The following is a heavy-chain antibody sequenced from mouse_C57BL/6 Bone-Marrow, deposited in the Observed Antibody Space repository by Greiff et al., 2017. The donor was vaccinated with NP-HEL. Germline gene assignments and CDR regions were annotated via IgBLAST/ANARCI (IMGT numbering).Heavy chain of an antibody. V-gene: IGHV1-82*01. CDR3: ARSRQLTWYFDV. CDR2: IYPGDGDT. Sequence: VQLQQSGPELVKPGASVKISCKASGYAFSSSWLNWVKQRPGQGLEWIGRIYPGDGDTNYNGKFKGKATLTADKSSSTAYMQLSSLTSEDSAVYFCARSRQLTWYFDVWGTGTTVTVSS. J-gene: IGHJ1*03. CDR1: GYAFSSSW. D-gene: IGHD3-2*02.